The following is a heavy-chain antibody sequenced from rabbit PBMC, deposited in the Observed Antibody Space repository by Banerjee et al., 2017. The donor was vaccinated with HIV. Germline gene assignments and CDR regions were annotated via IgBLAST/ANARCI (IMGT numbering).Heavy chain of an antibody. CDR3: ARAGSNYATGAFDP. Sequence: QSLEESGGDLVKPGASLTLTCTASGFSFSSGYDMCWVRQAPGKGLEWVACIYAGSSGSTYYANWAKGRFTISKTSSTTVTLQMTSLTAADTATYFCARAGSNYATGAFDPWGQGTLVTVS. D-gene: IGHD8-1*01. CDR2: IYAGSSGST. CDR1: GFSFSSGYD. J-gene: IGHJ2*01. V-gene: IGHV1S40*01.